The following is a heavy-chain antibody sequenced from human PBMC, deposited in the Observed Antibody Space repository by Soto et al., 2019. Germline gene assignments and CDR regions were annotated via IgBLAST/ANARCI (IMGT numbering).Heavy chain of an antibody. CDR3: ARGQSVIAAAGISYYYYYMDV. J-gene: IGHJ6*03. Sequence: QVQLVQSGAEVKKPGASVKVSCKASGYTFTSYDTNCVRQATGQGLEWMGWMNPNSGNTGYAQKFQGRVTMTRNTSISTAYMELSSLRSEDTAVYYCARGQSVIAAAGISYYYYYMDVCGKGTTVTVSS. D-gene: IGHD6-13*01. V-gene: IGHV1-8*01. CDR2: MNPNSGNT. CDR1: GYTFTSYD.